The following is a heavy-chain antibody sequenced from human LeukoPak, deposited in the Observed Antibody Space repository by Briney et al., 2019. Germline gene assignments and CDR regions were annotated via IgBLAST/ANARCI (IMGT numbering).Heavy chain of an antibody. V-gene: IGHV3-23*01. J-gene: IGHJ4*02. Sequence: DSVKGLFTISRDNSKNTLYLQMSSLRAEDAAVYYCAKSGSTSWYLDYWGQGTLVTVSS. D-gene: IGHD6-13*01. CDR3: AKSGSTSWYLDY.